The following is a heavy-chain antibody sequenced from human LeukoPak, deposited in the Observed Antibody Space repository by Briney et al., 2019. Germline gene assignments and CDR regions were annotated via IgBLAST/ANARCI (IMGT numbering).Heavy chain of an antibody. CDR3: ASGLYGGLFDN. CDR1: GFAFSNYA. Sequence: PGGSLRLSCVMSGFAFSNYATNWVRQAPGKRLEWISDISTNSGSTYHIESVRGRFTISRDNSKNTLYLQMNSLRADDTAVYYCASGLYGGLFDNWGQGTLVTVSS. V-gene: IGHV3-23*01. D-gene: IGHD4/OR15-4a*01. CDR2: ISTNSGST. J-gene: IGHJ4*02.